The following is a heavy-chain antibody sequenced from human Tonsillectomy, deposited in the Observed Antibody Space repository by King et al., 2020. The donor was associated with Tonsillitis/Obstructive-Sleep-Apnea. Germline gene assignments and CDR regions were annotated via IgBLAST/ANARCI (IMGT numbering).Heavy chain of an antibody. CDR2: IYPGDSDT. V-gene: IGHV5-51*03. Sequence: QLVQSGAEVKKPGESLKISCKGSGYSFTSYWIGWVRQMPGKGLEWVGIIYPGDSDTRYSPSFQGQVTISADKAISTTYLQWSSLKASDTAMYYCTSRGYRYDYGTDDAVDIWGQGTMVTVSS. D-gene: IGHD5-18*01. CDR1: GYSFTSYW. CDR3: TSRGYRYDYGTDDAVDI. J-gene: IGHJ3*02.